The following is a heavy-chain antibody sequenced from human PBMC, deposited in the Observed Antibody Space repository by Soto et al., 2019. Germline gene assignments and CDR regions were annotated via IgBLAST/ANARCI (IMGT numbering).Heavy chain of an antibody. CDR2: IYYNSGST. CDR3: TRDKPLPYNSNSGKGYHGMDV. D-gene: IGHD1-20*01. J-gene: IGHJ6*02. CDR1: GGSIRSGGYF. Sequence: QVQLQESGPGLVKPSQTLSLTCIVSGGSIRSGGYFWSWIRQHPGKGLEWIGNIYYNSGSTYYTPSLKSRVSIAVDASKNQFSLDLRSVTAADTAVYFCTRDKPLPYNSNSGKGYHGMDVWGQGTTVIVS. V-gene: IGHV4-31*03.